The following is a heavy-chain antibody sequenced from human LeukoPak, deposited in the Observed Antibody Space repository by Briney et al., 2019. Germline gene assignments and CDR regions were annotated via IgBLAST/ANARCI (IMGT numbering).Heavy chain of an antibody. CDR2: INHSGST. Sequence: SETLSLTCAVYGGSFSGYYWSWIRQRPGKGLEWIGEINHSGSTNYNPPLKSRVTISVDTSKNQFSLKLSAVTAADTVVYYCASVTRADYWGQGTLVTVSS. CDR3: ASVTRADY. D-gene: IGHD4-23*01. V-gene: IGHV4-34*01. CDR1: GGSFSGYY. J-gene: IGHJ4*02.